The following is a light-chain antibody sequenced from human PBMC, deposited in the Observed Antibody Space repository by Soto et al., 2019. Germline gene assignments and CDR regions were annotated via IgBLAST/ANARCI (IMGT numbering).Light chain of an antibody. V-gene: IGKV3-20*01. J-gene: IGKJ3*01. CDR3: QLYGTSPGFT. CDR2: GAS. CDR1: QSVSSNS. Sequence: EIVLTQSPGTLSLSPGERATLSCRASQSVSSNSLAWYQQKPGQAPRLLIYGASSRATGIPDRFSGSGSGTDFALTISRLEPEDFAVYYCQLYGTSPGFTFGPGTKVDS.